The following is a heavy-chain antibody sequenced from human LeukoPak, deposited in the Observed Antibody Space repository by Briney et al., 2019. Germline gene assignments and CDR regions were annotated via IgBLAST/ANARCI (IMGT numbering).Heavy chain of an antibody. CDR1: GGSISSYY. CDR2: IYYSGST. CDR3: ARSEEDYDILTGYYLASGMDV. J-gene: IGHJ6*04. D-gene: IGHD3-9*01. Sequence: SETLSLTCTVSGGSISSYYWSWIWQPPGKGLEWIGYIYYSGSTNYNPSLKSRVTISVDTSKNQFSLKLSSVTAADTAVYYCARSEEDYDILTGYYLASGMDVWGKGTTVTVSS. V-gene: IGHV4-59*01.